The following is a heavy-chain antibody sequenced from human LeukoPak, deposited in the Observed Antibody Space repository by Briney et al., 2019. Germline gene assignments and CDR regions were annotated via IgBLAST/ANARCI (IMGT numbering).Heavy chain of an antibody. V-gene: IGHV3-7*03. J-gene: IGHJ4*02. CDR1: GFTFSSYW. CDR2: IKQDGSEK. Sequence: GGSLRLSCAASGFTFSSYWMSWVRQAPGKGLEWVANIKQDGSEKYYVDSVKGRFTISRDNSKNTLYLQMSSLKTEDTAVYYCTTGVRWLPLLGYYWGQGTLVTVSS. CDR3: TTGVRWLPLLGYY. D-gene: IGHD5-24*01.